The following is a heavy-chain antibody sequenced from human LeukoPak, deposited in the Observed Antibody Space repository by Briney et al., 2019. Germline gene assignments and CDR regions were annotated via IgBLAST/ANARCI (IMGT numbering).Heavy chain of an antibody. V-gene: IGHV4-4*07. CDR3: ARNSNYGNYFDY. J-gene: IGHJ4*02. CDR1: GGSISSHY. D-gene: IGHD4-11*01. CDR2: IHTSRTT. Sequence: SETLSLTCTASGGSISSHYWTWIRQPAGKGLEWIGRIHTSRTTNYNPSLQSRVTMSVDTSKNQFSLKLSSVTAADTAVYYCARNSNYGNYFDYWGQGNPVTVSS.